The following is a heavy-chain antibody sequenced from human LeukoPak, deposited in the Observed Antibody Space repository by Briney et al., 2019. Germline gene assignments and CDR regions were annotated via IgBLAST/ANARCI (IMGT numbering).Heavy chain of an antibody. J-gene: IGHJ6*03. CDR2: ISAYSGNT. D-gene: IGHD3-16*01. Sequence: ASVKVSCKASGYTFTSYGISWVRQAPGQGLEWMGWISAYSGNTNYAQKLQGRVTMTTDTSTSTAYMELRSLRSDDTAVYYCARDERGDYYYYYMDVWGKGTTVTVSS. V-gene: IGHV1-18*01. CDR3: ARDERGDYYYYYMDV. CDR1: GYTFTSYG.